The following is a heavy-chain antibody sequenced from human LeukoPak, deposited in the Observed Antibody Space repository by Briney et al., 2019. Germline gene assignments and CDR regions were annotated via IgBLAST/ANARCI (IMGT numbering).Heavy chain of an antibody. CDR3: ASLGGYYYDSSGYYWCY. D-gene: IGHD3-22*01. J-gene: IGHJ4*02. Sequence: SETLSLTCTVSGGSISSYYWGWIRQPPGKGLEWIGSIYYSGSTYYNPSLKSRVTISVDTSKNQFSLKLSSVTAADTAVYYCASLGGYYYDSSGYYWCYWGQGTLVTVSS. CDR1: GGSISSYY. V-gene: IGHV4-39*01. CDR2: IYYSGST.